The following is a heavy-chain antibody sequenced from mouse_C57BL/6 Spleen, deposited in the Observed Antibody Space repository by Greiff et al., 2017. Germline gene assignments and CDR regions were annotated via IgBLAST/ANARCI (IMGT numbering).Heavy chain of an antibody. CDR2: IYPRDGST. CDR3: ARYPRSLAMDY. Sequence: VKLMESDAELVKPGASVKISCKVSGYTFTDHTIHWMKQRPEQGLEWIGYIYPRDGSTKYNEKFKGKATLTADKSSSTAYMQHNSLTSEDSAVYFCARYPRSLAMDYWGQGTSVTVSS. CDR1: GYTFTDHT. J-gene: IGHJ4*01. V-gene: IGHV1-78*01.